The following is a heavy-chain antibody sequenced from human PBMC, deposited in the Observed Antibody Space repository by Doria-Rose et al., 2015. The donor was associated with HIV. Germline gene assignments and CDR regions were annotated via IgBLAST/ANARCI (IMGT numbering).Heavy chain of an antibody. CDR3: AKAPIIGPKYYFYMDV. CDR2: LSWDSGAK. D-gene: IGHD3-3*01. Sequence: VQLVQSGGGLGQPGRSLRLSCVGSGFYFESYAMHWVLLAPGTGLETIAGLSWDSGAKGNADSVEGRFTISRDNAKKSVYLEMRSLRPEDTAFYYCAKAPIIGPKYYFYMDVWGKGTSVTVSS. J-gene: IGHJ6*03. V-gene: IGHV3-9*01. CDR1: GFYFESYA.